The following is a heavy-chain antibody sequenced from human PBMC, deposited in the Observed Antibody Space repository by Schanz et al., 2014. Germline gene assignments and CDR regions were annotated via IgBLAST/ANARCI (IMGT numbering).Heavy chain of an antibody. J-gene: IGHJ3*02. Sequence: QVQLVESGGGVVQPGRSLRLSCAASGITLSGYGLHWVRQAPGKGLEWVAVIRYDGRNKNFVESVKGRFTISRDNSKNALYLQMDSLRAEDTAVYYCARGIITMVRGGDVGAFDIWGQGTMVTVSP. CDR3: ARGIITMVRGGDVGAFDI. D-gene: IGHD3-10*01. CDR2: IRYDGRNK. V-gene: IGHV3-33*08. CDR1: GITLSGYG.